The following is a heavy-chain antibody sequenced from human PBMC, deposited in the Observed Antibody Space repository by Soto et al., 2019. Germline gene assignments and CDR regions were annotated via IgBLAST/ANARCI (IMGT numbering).Heavy chain of an antibody. Sequence: PSETLSLTCAVSGGSISSYYWSWIRQPPGKGLEWIGYIYYSGSTNYNPSLKSRVTISVDTSKNQFSLKLSSVTAADTAVYYCARLVSSGWYESWFDPWGQGTLVTVSS. V-gene: IGHV4-59*01. CDR1: GGSISSYY. D-gene: IGHD6-19*01. CDR2: IYYSGST. J-gene: IGHJ5*02. CDR3: ARLVSSGWYESWFDP.